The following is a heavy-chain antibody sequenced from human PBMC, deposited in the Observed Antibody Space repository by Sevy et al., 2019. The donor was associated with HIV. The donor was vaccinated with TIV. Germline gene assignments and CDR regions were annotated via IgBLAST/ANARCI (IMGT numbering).Heavy chain of an antibody. CDR1: GYSISSGYY. CDR3: ARDPPHYDSSGYYVPSAPESLFDY. V-gene: IGHV4-38-2*02. J-gene: IGHJ4*01. CDR2: IYHSGST. D-gene: IGHD3-22*01. Sequence: SESLSLTCTVSGYSISSGYYWGWIRQPPGKGLEWIGSIYHSGSTYYNPSLKSRVTISVDTSKNQFALKLSSVTAADTAVYYCARDPPHYDSSGYYVPSAPESLFDYWGQGTLVTVSS.